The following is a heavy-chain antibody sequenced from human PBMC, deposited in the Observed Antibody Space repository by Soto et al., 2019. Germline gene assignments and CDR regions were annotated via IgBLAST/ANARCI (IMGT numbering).Heavy chain of an antibody. J-gene: IGHJ4*02. V-gene: IGHV4-59*01. CDR3: ARGEWLATIKPYFAY. Sequence: PSETLSLTCAVYGGSFSGYYWSWIRQSPGKGLEWIGYIYYSGSTNYNPSLKSRVAISLDTSKNQFSLMLRSVTAADTAVYYCARGEWLATIKPYFAYWGQGTLVTVS. D-gene: IGHD5-12*01. CDR1: GGSFSGYY. CDR2: IYYSGST.